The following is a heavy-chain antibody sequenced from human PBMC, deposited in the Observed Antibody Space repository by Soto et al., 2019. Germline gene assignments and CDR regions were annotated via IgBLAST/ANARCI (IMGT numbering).Heavy chain of an antibody. CDR1: GFTFSNHA. Sequence: QGQLVESGGDAVQSGRSLRLSCVGSGFTFSNHAIHWVRLAPGQGPEWVAYISYDGSNKAYGDSVQGRFTIYRDNSKNTVILEMKSLRAEDTGVFHCAKEGRSYDDFWSGSVGSFDIWGRGTTVTVSS. CDR3: AKEGRSYDDFWSGSVGSFDI. J-gene: IGHJ3*02. V-gene: IGHV3-30*18. CDR2: ISYDGSNK. D-gene: IGHD3-3*01.